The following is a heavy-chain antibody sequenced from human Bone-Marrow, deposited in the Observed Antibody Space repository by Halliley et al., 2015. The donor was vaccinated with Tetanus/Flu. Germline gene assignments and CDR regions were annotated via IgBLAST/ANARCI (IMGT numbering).Heavy chain of an antibody. V-gene: IGHV3-11*03. J-gene: IGHJ4*02. CDR2: RSGSYK. D-gene: IGHD2-8*01. CDR3: ARRRYCTTGTCQSFFDF. Sequence: RSGSYKNYADSVKGRFPISRDNAKNSLYLQMNSLRGEDTAVYSCARRRYCTTGTCQSFFDFWGQGILVSVSS.